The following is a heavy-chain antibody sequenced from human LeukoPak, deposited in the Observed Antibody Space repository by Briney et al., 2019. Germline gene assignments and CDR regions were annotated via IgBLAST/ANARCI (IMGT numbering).Heavy chain of an antibody. V-gene: IGHV1-2*02. D-gene: IGHD2-15*01. CDR1: GYSFTAFY. J-gene: IGHJ4*02. Sequence: ASVKVSCKASGYSFTAFYVHWVRQAPGQGLEWMGWIHPRSGDTRYAQKFQGRVTMARDTSISTVYMDLSSLGSDDTAVYYCARDPVVGPSIDYWGQGTLVTVSS. CDR2: IHPRSGDT. CDR3: ARDPVVGPSIDY.